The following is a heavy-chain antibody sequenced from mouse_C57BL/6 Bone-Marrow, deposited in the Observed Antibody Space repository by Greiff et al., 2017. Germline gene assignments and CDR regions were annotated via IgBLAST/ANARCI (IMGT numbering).Heavy chain of an antibody. D-gene: IGHD1-1*01. V-gene: IGHV14-4*01. CDR3: TTILGSSPPWSCDV. CDR1: GFNIKDDY. J-gene: IGHJ1*03. CDR2: IDPENGDT. Sequence: EVQLQQSGAELVRPGASVKLSCTASGFNIKDDYMHWVKQRPEQGLEWIGWIDPENGDTEYASKFQGKATITADTSSNTAYLQLSSLTSEYTAVYYGTTILGSSPPWSCDVWGTGTTVTVSS.